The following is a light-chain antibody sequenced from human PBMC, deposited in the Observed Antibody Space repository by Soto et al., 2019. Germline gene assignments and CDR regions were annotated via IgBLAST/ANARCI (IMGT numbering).Light chain of an antibody. V-gene: IGKV3-11*01. CDR2: DAS. CDR1: QSVSSY. CDR3: QQRSNWPPVT. J-gene: IGKJ4*01. Sequence: EIVLTQSPATLSLSPGERATLSCRASQSVSSYLAWYQQKPGQAPRLLIYDASNRAIGIPARFSGSGSGTDFTLTISSLEPEDFAIYYYQQRSNWPPVTFGGGTKVEIK.